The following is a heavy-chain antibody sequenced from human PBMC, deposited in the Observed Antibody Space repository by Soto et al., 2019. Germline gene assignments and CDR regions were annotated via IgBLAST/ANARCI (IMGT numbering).Heavy chain of an antibody. CDR2: ITSSGRTT. V-gene: IGHV3-11*01. J-gene: IGHJ4*02. CDR3: TTEFAYYYDSSGYSH. D-gene: IGHD3-22*01. Sequence: GGSLRLSCAASGFTFSDYYMNWIRQAPGKGLEWVSYITSSGRTTYYADSVKGRFTISRDNAKNSLYLQMNSLRAEDTAVYYCTTEFAYYYDSSGYSHWGQGTLVTVSS. CDR1: GFTFSDYY.